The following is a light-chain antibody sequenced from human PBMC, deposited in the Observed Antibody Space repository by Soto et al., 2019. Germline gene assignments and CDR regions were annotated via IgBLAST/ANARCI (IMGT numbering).Light chain of an antibody. CDR2: WAS. J-gene: IGKJ2*01. Sequence: DIVMTQSPDSLAVSLGERATFNCKSSQSVLNRSNSKNYLAWYQQKPGQPPKLLIYWASTRESGVPDRFSGSGSGTDFTLTISSLQAEDVAVYYCQQYYSTPYTFGQGTKLEIK. V-gene: IGKV4-1*01. CDR3: QQYYSTPYT. CDR1: QSVLNRSNSKNY.